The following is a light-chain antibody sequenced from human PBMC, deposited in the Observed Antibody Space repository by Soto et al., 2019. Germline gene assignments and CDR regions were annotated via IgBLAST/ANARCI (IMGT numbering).Light chain of an antibody. CDR3: QQYSSYWT. CDR2: DAS. CDR1: QTINSW. J-gene: IGKJ1*01. V-gene: IGKV1-5*01. Sequence: DIQMTQSPSTLSASVGDRVTITCRASQTINSWLAWYQQKPGKAPRLLIYDASSLESGVPSRFSGNGSGTEFTLTISSLQPDDFATYYCQQYSSYWTFGQGTKVEIK.